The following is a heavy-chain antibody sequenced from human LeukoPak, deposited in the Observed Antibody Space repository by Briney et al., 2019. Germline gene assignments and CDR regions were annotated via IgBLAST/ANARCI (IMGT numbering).Heavy chain of an antibody. CDR1: GGSISSYY. V-gene: IGHV4-59*01. CDR2: IYYSGST. J-gene: IGHJ6*03. CDR3: ARDRSVTTSMYYYYMDV. D-gene: IGHD4-11*01. Sequence: PSETLSLTCTVSGGSISSYYWSWIRQPPGKGLEGIGYIYYSGSTNYNPSLKSRVTISVDTSKNQFSLKLSSVTAADTAVYYCARDRSVTTSMYYYYMDVWGKGTTVTVSS.